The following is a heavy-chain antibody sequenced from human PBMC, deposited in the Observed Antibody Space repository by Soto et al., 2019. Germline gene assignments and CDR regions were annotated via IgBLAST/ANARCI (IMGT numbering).Heavy chain of an antibody. J-gene: IGHJ6*03. V-gene: IGHV4-34*01. CDR1: GGSFSGYY. Sequence: SETLSLTCAVYGGSFSGYYWSWIRQPPGKGLEWIGEINHSGSTNYNPSLKSRVTISVDTSKNQFSLKLSSVTAADTAVYYCARTLRGIRGSCYSKCDYYYYMDVWGKGTTVTVSS. CDR3: ARTLRGIRGSCYSKCDYYYYMDV. D-gene: IGHD2-15*01. CDR2: INHSGST.